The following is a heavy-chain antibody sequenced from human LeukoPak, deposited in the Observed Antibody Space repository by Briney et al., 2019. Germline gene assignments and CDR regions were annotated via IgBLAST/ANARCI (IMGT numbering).Heavy chain of an antibody. CDR2: IYTSGST. J-gene: IGHJ3*02. CDR3: ARDLSSSGSYYRAFDI. V-gene: IGHV4-4*07. CDR1: GGSISSYY. Sequence: SETLSLTCTVSGGSISSYYWSWIRQPAGKGLEWIGRIYTSGSTNYNPSLKSRVTMSVDTSKNQFSLKLSSVTAADTAVYYCARDLSSSGSYYRAFDIWGQGTMVTVSS. D-gene: IGHD3-10*01.